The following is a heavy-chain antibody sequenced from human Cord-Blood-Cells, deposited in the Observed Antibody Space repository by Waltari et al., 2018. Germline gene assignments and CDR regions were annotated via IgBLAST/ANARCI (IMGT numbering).Heavy chain of an antibody. D-gene: IGHD1-26*01. CDR1: GGSISSSNW. CDR3: ARTNSGSYSGDAFDI. Sequence: QVQLQESGPGLVKPSGTLSLPCAVSGGSISSSNWWSGVRQPPGKGLEWIGEIYHSGSTNYNPSLKSRVTISVDKSKNQFSLKLSSVTAADTAVYYCARTNSGSYSGDAFDIWGQGTMVTVSS. CDR2: IYHSGST. J-gene: IGHJ3*02. V-gene: IGHV4-4*02.